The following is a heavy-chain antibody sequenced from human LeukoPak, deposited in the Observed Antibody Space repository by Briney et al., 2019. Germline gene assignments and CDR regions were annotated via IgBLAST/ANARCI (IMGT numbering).Heavy chain of an antibody. Sequence: SETLSLTCAVSGGSISSGGYSWSWIRQPPGKGLEWIGYIYHSGSTYYNPSLKSRVTISVDRSKNQFSLKLSSVTAADTAVYYCARHPYDFWSAGELRGSGYYYGMDVWGQGTTVTVSS. CDR1: GGSISSGGYS. CDR2: IYHSGST. J-gene: IGHJ6*02. D-gene: IGHD3-3*01. CDR3: ARHPYDFWSAGELRGSGYYYGMDV. V-gene: IGHV4-30-2*01.